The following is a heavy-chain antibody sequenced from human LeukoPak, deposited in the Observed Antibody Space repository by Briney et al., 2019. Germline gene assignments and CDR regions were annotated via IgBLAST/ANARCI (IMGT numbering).Heavy chain of an antibody. Sequence: SETLSLTCAVYGGSFSGYYWSWIRQPPGKGLEWIGEINHSGSTNYNPSLKSRVTISVDTSKNQFSLKLSSVTAADTAVYYCARGYCSSTSCQTAGYYFDDWGQGTLVTVSS. CDR1: GGSFSGYY. J-gene: IGHJ4*02. CDR3: ARGYCSSTSCQTAGYYFDD. CDR2: INHSGST. D-gene: IGHD2-2*01. V-gene: IGHV4-34*01.